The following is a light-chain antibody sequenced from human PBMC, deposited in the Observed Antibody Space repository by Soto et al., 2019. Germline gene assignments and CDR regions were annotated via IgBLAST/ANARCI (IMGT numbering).Light chain of an antibody. J-gene: IGLJ2*01. V-gene: IGLV4-69*01. CDR2: VNSDGSH. CDR1: SRHNTNA. Sequence: QSVLTQSPSASASLGASVKLTCTLSSRHNTNAIAWHQQQPKKGTRFLMKVNSDGSHFKGDGIPDRFSGSSSGAERYLTISRPQSEDEADYYCQAWATGIHIFGGGTKLTVL. CDR3: QAWATGIHI.